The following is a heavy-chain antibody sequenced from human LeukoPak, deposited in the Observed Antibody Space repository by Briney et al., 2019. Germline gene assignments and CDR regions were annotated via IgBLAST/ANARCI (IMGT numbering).Heavy chain of an antibody. J-gene: IGHJ4*02. CDR1: GFTFSSYG. CDR2: ISYDGSNK. Sequence: GRSLRLSCAASGFTFSSYGMHWVRQAPGKGLEWVAVISYDGSNKYYADSVKGRFTISRDNSKNTLYLQMNSLRAEDTAVYYCAVSYPRYYYGSGSHYYWGQGTLVTVSS. CDR3: AVSYPRYYYGSGSHYY. D-gene: IGHD3-10*01. V-gene: IGHV3-30*03.